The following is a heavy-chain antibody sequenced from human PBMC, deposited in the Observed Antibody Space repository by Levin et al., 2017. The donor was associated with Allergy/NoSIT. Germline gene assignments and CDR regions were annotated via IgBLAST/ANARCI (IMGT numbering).Heavy chain of an antibody. CDR3: AKGIGYGDFIFDY. D-gene: IGHD4-17*01. Sequence: GGSLRLSCAASGFTFSSYGMHWVRQAPGKGLEWVAVISYDGSNKYYADSVKGRFTISRDNSKNTLYLQMNSLRAEDTAVYYCAKGIGYGDFIFDYWGQGTLVTVSS. CDR2: ISYDGSNK. CDR1: GFTFSSYG. J-gene: IGHJ4*02. V-gene: IGHV3-30*18.